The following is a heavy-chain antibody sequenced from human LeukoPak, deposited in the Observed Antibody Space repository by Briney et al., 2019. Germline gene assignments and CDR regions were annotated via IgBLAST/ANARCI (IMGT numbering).Heavy chain of an antibody. CDR1: GFTFSSYS. Sequence: GGSLRLPCAASGFTFSSYSMNWVRQAPGKGLEWVSSISSSSSYIYYADSVKGRFTISRDNAKNSLYLQMNSLRAEDTAVYYCARAYQLLSRWFDPWGQGTLVTVSS. D-gene: IGHD2-2*01. CDR3: ARAYQLLSRWFDP. CDR2: ISSSSSYI. J-gene: IGHJ5*02. V-gene: IGHV3-21*01.